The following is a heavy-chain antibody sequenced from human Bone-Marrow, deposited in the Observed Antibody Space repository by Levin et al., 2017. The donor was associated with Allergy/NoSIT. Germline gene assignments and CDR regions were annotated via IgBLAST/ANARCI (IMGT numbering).Heavy chain of an antibody. CDR3: ARIMGCSRVSCPPEY. J-gene: IGHJ4*02. CDR2: IYASGST. CDR1: GGSISSGTYY. Sequence: SQTLSLTCTVSGGSISSGTYYWTWIRQSARKGLEWIGRIYASGSTYYNPSLKSRVTISLDTSKNQFSLSLTSVTAADTAVYYCARIMGCSRVSCPPEYWGQGTPVTVSS. D-gene: IGHD2-2*01. V-gene: IGHV4-61*02.